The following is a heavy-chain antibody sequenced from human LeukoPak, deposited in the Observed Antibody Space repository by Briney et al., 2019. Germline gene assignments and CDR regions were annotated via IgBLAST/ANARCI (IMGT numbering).Heavy chain of an antibody. Sequence: SETLSLTCSVSGASLSGRTYYWGWIRQPPGKGLEWIGSIYYTGSTYDNPSLKSRVTISVDTSKNQFSLKLSSVTAADTAVYYCARRGGSGRAFDYWGQGTLVTVSS. CDR3: ARRGGSGRAFDY. V-gene: IGHV4-39*01. D-gene: IGHD1-26*01. J-gene: IGHJ4*02. CDR2: IYYTGST. CDR1: GASLSGRTYY.